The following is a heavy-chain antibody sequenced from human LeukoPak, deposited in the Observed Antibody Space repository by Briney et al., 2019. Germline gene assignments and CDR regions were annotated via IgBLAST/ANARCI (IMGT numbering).Heavy chain of an antibody. J-gene: IGHJ4*02. CDR2: IKQDGSEK. CDR3: ASANRFCSGGTCYGY. Sequence: GGSLRLSCAASGFIFSSYWMSWVRQAPGKGLEWVVNIKQDGSEKSYVDSVKGRFTISRDNAKNSLYLQMNSLRAEDTAVYYCASANRFCSGGTCYGYWGQGALVTVSS. CDR1: GFIFSSYW. V-gene: IGHV3-7*01. D-gene: IGHD2-15*01.